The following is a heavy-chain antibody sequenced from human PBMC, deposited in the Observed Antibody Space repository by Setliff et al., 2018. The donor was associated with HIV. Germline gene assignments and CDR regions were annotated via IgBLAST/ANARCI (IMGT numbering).Heavy chain of an antibody. J-gene: IGHJ3*02. V-gene: IGHV3-21*01. CDR1: GFTFSSYS. CDR3: ARDRPNYYDSSGYAFDI. Sequence: SLRLSCAASGFTFSSYSMNWVRQAPGKGLEWVSSISSSSGYIHYADSLKGRFTISRDNAKNSLYLQMNSLRAEDTAVYYCARDRPNYYDSSGYAFDIWGQGTMVTVSS. CDR2: ISSSSGYI. D-gene: IGHD3-22*01.